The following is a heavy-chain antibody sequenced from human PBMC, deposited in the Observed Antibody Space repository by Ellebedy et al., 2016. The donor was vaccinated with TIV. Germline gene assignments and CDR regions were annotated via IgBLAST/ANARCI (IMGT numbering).Heavy chain of an antibody. J-gene: IGHJ5*02. Sequence: MPSETLSLTCTVSGGSISNSDYYWNWIRQPPGKGLEWIGSIYYSGSAYYNPSLKSRVTVSVDTSKNQFSLNLSPVTAAATAVYYCARDPALPRGRFDTWGQGTLVTVSS. CDR2: IYYSGSA. V-gene: IGHV4-39*07. CDR1: GGSISNSDYY. CDR3: ARDPALPRGRFDT.